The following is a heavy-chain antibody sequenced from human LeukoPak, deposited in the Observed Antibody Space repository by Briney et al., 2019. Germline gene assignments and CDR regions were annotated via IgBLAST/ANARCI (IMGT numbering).Heavy chain of an antibody. CDR1: GFTVITNY. V-gene: IGHV3-53*01. J-gene: IGHJ4*02. Sequence: GGSLRLSCAASGFTVITNYMSWVRQAPGKGLEWVSIIYSGGSTYYADSVKGRFTISRDYSKNTLYLQMNSLRVEDTAVYYCAKGSQWPVLGEYWGQGTLVTVSS. D-gene: IGHD6-19*01. CDR2: IYSGGST. CDR3: AKGSQWPVLGEY.